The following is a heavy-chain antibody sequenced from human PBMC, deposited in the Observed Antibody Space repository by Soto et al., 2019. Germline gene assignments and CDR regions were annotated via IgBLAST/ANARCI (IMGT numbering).Heavy chain of an antibody. CDR2: ISAYNGNT. CDR3: ARTYDYIWGSYHRRFDY. CDR1: GYTFTSYG. V-gene: IGHV1-18*01. J-gene: IGHJ4*02. D-gene: IGHD3-16*02. Sequence: QVQLVQSGAEVKKPGASVKVSCKASGYTFTSYGISWVRQAPGQGLEWMGWISAYNGNTNYAQKLQGRVTMTTDTSTSTAYMELRSLRSDDAAVYYCARTYDYIWGSYHRRFDYWGQGTLVTVSS.